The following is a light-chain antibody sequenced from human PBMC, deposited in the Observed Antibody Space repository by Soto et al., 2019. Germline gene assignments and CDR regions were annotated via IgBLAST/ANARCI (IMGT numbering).Light chain of an antibody. J-gene: IGKJ2*01. V-gene: IGKV3-15*01. Sequence: EIVMTQSPATLSVSPGDGATLSCSASQSVRSNVAWYQQKPGQAPRLLIYGASTRANGIPARFSCSGSGTDFTLTISSLQSEDFAVYYCQHYNTWPLYSFGQGTKLEIK. CDR3: QHYNTWPLYS. CDR1: QSVRSN. CDR2: GAS.